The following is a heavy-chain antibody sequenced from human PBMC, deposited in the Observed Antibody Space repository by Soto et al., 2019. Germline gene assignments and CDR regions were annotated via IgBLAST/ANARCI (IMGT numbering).Heavy chain of an antibody. V-gene: IGHV3-33*01. J-gene: IGHJ6*02. CDR2: IWYDGSNK. D-gene: IGHD3-10*01. Sequence: QVQLVESGGGVVQPGRSLRLSCAASGFTFSSNGMHWVRQAPGKGLEWVAVIWYDGSNKYYADSVKGRFIISRDNSKNTLYLQMNSLRADDTAVYFCARDPGLPETDYYYYYSMDLWGQGTTVTVSS. CDR1: GFTFSSNG. CDR3: ARDPGLPETDYYYYYSMDL.